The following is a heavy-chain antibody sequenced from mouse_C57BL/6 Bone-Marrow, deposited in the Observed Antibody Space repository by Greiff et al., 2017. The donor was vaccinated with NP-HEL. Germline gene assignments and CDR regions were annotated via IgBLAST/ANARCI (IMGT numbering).Heavy chain of an antibody. D-gene: IGHD1-1*01. CDR3: ARCYYGAYYAMDY. V-gene: IGHV1-61*01. Sequence: QVQLQQPGAELVRPGSSVKLSCKASGYTFTSYWMDWVKQRPGQGLEWIGNIYPSDSETHYNQKFKDKATLTVDKSSSTAYMQLSSLTSEDSAVYYCARCYYGAYYAMDYWGQGTSVTVSS. CDR2: IYPSDSET. CDR1: GYTFTSYW. J-gene: IGHJ4*01.